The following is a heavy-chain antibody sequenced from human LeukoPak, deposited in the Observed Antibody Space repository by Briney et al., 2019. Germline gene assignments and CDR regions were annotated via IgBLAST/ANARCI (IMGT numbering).Heavy chain of an antibody. D-gene: IGHD3-10*01. Sequence: SETLSLTCAVYGGSFSGYYWSWIRQPPGKGLEWIGEINHSGSTNYNPSLKSRVTISVDTSKNQFSLKLSSVTAADTAVYYCARGVIGVGESYFDYWGQGTLVTVSS. J-gene: IGHJ4*02. CDR3: ARGVIGVGESYFDY. CDR2: INHSGST. V-gene: IGHV4-34*01. CDR1: GGSFSGYY.